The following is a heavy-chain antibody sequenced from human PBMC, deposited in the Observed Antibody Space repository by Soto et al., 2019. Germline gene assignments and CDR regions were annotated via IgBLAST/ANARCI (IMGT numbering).Heavy chain of an antibody. CDR3: AKDADSSGYYYYYYGMDV. J-gene: IGHJ6*02. CDR2: ISGSGGST. D-gene: IGHD3-22*01. Sequence: GGSLRLSCAASGFTFSSYAMSWVRQAPGKGLEWVSAISGSGGSTYYADSVKGRFTISRDNSKNTLYLQMNSLRAEDTAVYYCAKDADSSGYYYYYYGMDVWGQGTTVTVSS. V-gene: IGHV3-23*01. CDR1: GFTFSSYA.